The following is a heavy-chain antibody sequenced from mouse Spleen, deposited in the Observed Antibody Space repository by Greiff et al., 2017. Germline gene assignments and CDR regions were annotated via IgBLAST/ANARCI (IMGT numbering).Heavy chain of an antibody. CDR2: ISDGGSYT. V-gene: IGHV5-4*03. Sequence: DVMLVESGGGLVKPGGSLKLSCAASGFTFSSYAMSWVRQTPEKRLEWVATISDGGSYTYYPDNVKGRFTISRDNAKNNLYLQMSHLKSEDTAMYYCARGGYYKDFDYWGQGTTLTVSS. D-gene: IGHD2-12*01. J-gene: IGHJ2*01. CDR3: ARGGYYKDFDY. CDR1: GFTFSSYA.